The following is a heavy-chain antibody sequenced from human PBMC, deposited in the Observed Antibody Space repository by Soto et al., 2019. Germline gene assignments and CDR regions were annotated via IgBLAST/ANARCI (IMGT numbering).Heavy chain of an antibody. CDR3: AKDRFGIVGPVDY. V-gene: IGHV3-23*01. D-gene: IGHD1-26*01. J-gene: IGHJ4*02. CDR2: ISGSGDKT. Sequence: EVQLLEPGGDLVQPGGSLRLSCAASGLIFSDYAMSWVRQAPGKGLECVACISGSGDKTFYADSVKGRFTISRDNSKNTVSLHMNSLRVDDTAVYFCAKDRFGIVGPVDYWGPGTLVTVSS. CDR1: GLIFSDYA.